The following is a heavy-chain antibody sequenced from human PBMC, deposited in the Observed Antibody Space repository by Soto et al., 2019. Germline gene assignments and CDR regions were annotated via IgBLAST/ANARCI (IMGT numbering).Heavy chain of an antibody. CDR2: INPNSGGT. D-gene: IGHD6-13*01. V-gene: IGHV1-2*04. Sequence: ASVKVSCKASGYTFNRYYMHWVRQAPGPGLEWMGWINPNSGGTNYAQKFQGWVTMTRDTSISTAYMDLSRLTSDDTAVYYCASGKKQQLDGALDYWGQGTLVTVSS. CDR1: GYTFNRYY. CDR3: ASGKKQQLDGALDY. J-gene: IGHJ4*02.